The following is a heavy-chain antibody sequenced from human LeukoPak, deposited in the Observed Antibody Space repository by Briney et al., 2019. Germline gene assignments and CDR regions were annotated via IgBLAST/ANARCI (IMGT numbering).Heavy chain of an antibody. CDR1: GFTFSSYS. D-gene: IGHD4-17*01. Sequence: GGSLRLSCAASGFTFSSYSMNWVRQAPGKGLEWVSSISSSSSYIYYADSVKGRFTISRDNAKNSLYLQMNSLRAEDTAVYYCARDDYGDYAGFDYWCQGTLVTVSS. CDR3: ARDDYGDYAGFDY. V-gene: IGHV3-21*01. CDR2: ISSSSSYI. J-gene: IGHJ4*02.